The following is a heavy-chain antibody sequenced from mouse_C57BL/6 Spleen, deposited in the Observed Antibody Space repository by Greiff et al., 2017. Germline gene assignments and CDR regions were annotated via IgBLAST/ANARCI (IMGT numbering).Heavy chain of an antibody. J-gene: IGHJ2*01. V-gene: IGHV1-64*01. CDR1: GYTFTSYW. Sequence: VQLQQPGAELVKPGASVKLSCKASGYTFTSYWMHWVKQRPGQGLEWIGMIHPNSGSTNYNEKFKSKATLTVDKSSSTAYMQLSSLTSEDSAVYYCARSPRQLRGDYWGQGTTLTVSS. CDR2: IHPNSGST. CDR3: ARSPRQLRGDY. D-gene: IGHD3-2*02.